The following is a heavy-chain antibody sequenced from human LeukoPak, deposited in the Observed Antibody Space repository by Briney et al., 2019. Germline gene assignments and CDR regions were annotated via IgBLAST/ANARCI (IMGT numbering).Heavy chain of an antibody. D-gene: IGHD3-10*01. CDR2: ISGSGIST. CDR3: AKVAMSGSSFDY. Sequence: WGSLRLSCAASRFTFSSYAMSWVRQAPGKGLEWVSAISGSGISTYYADSVKGRFTISRDNSKNMLYLQMNSLRVEDTAVYYCAKVAMSGSSFDYWGQGTLVTVSS. CDR1: RFTFSSYA. V-gene: IGHV3-23*01. J-gene: IGHJ4*02.